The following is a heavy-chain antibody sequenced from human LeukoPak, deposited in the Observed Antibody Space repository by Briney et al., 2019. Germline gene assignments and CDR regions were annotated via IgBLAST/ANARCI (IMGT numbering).Heavy chain of an antibody. V-gene: IGHV3-23*01. CDR2: ISGDGIET. Sequence: GGSLRLSCAASGLTFRNYAMSWVRQAPGKGLEWVSTISGDGIETFFADSVKGRFTISRDNSKSSVSLQMNSLRVEDMAVYYCAKGGHYSFFDYWGQGALVTVSS. CDR3: AKGGHYSFFDY. CDR1: GLTFRNYA. D-gene: IGHD2-15*01. J-gene: IGHJ4*02.